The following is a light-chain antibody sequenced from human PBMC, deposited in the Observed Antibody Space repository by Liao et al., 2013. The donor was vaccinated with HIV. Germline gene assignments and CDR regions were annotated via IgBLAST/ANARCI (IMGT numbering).Light chain of an antibody. CDR3: QAWDSSTAGV. CDR1: KLGDKY. CDR2: QDS. V-gene: IGLV3-1*01. Sequence: SYEVTQPPSVSVSPGQTASITCSGDKLGDKYVCWYQQKPGQSPVLVIYQDSKRPSGIPERFSGSNSGNTATLTISGTQAMDEADYYCQAWDSSTAGVFGGGTKLTVL. J-gene: IGLJ3*02.